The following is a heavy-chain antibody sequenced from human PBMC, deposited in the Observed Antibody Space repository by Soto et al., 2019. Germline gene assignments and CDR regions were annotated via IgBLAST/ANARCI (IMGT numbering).Heavy chain of an antibody. Sequence: SETLSLTCAVSGYSISSGYYWGWIRQPPGKGLEWIGSIYHSGSTYYNPSLKSRVTISVDTSKNQFSLKLSSVTAADTAVYYCAREGSSGYYYYYYGMDVWGQGTTVTVSS. J-gene: IGHJ6*02. CDR2: IYHSGST. V-gene: IGHV4-38-2*02. CDR1: GYSISSGYY. CDR3: AREGSSGYYYYYYGMDV. D-gene: IGHD3-22*01.